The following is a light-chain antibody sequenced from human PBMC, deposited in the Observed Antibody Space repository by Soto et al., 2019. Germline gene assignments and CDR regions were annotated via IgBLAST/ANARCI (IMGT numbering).Light chain of an antibody. CDR3: QQYDTSPFT. Sequence: EIVLTQSPGTLSLSPGDRATLSCRASQTLSSSYLAWYQQKPDQAPRLLIYVASSRATGIPDRFSARGSGTDFTLTISGLEPEDFAVYICQQYDTSPFTFGGGTKVEIK. CDR2: VAS. V-gene: IGKV3-20*01. CDR1: QTLSSSY. J-gene: IGKJ4*01.